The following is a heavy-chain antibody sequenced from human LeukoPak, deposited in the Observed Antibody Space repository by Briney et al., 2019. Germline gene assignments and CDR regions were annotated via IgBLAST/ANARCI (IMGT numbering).Heavy chain of an antibody. Sequence: ASVKVSCKASGYTFTSYGISWERQAPGQGLEWMGWISAYNGNTNYAQKLQGRVTMTTDTSTSTAYMELRSLRSDDTAGYYCARGPTPPYSGWGYYFDYWGQGTLVTVSS. V-gene: IGHV1-18*01. J-gene: IGHJ4*02. CDR3: ARGPTPPYSGWGYYFDY. CDR2: ISAYNGNT. CDR1: GYTFTSYG. D-gene: IGHD6-19*01.